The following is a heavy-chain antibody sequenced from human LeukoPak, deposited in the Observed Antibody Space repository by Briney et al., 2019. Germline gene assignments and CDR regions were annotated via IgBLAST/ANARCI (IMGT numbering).Heavy chain of an antibody. D-gene: IGHD3-10*01. J-gene: IGHJ4*02. CDR3: AKDFYYGSEGLFDY. CDR2: ISGSGGST. V-gene: IGHV3-23*01. Sequence: PGGSLRLSCAASGFTFSSYAMSWVRQAPGKGLEWVSAISGSGGSTYNADSVKGRFTISRDNSKNTLYLQMNSLRAEDTAVYYCAKDFYYGSEGLFDYWGQGTLVTVSS. CDR1: GFTFSSYA.